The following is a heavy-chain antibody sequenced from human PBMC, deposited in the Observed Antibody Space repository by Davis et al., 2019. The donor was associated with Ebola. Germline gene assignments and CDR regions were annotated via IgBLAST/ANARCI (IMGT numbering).Heavy chain of an antibody. V-gene: IGHV1-24*01. CDR3: ATDGSSARYFDY. Sequence: ASVKVSCKASGYTFTSYGINWVRQAPGKGLEWMGGFDPEDGETIYAQKFQGRVTMTEDTSTDTAYMELSSLRSEDTAVYYCATDGSSARYFDYWGQGTLVTVSS. J-gene: IGHJ4*02. D-gene: IGHD6-6*01. CDR2: FDPEDGET. CDR1: GYTFTSYG.